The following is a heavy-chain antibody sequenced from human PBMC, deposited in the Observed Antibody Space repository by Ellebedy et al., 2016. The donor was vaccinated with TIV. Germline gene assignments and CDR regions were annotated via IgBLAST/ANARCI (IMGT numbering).Heavy chain of an antibody. Sequence: KVSCKGSGYSFTSYWIGWVRQMPGKGLEWMGIIYPGDSDTRYSPSFQGQVTISADKSISTAYLQWGSLKASDTAMYYCARLNPRMVATWGGVDYWGQGTLVTVSS. CDR2: IYPGDSDT. V-gene: IGHV5-51*01. CDR1: GYSFTSYW. J-gene: IGHJ4*02. D-gene: IGHD5-12*01. CDR3: ARLNPRMVATWGGVDY.